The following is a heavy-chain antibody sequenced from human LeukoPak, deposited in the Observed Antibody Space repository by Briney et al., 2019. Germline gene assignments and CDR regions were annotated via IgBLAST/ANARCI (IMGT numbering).Heavy chain of an antibody. CDR1: GFTFSSYS. V-gene: IGHV3-21*01. Sequence: GGSLRLSCAASGFTFSSYSMNWVRQAPGKGLEWVSSISSSSSYIYYADSVKGRFTISRDNAKNSLYLQMNSLRAEDTAVYYCARAYCSSTSCLGQIDYWGQGTLVTVSS. CDR2: ISSSSSYI. D-gene: IGHD2-2*01. J-gene: IGHJ4*02. CDR3: ARAYCSSTSCLGQIDY.